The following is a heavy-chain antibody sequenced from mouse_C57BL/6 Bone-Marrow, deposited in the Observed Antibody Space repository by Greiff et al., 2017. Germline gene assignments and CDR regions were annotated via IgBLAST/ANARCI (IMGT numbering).Heavy chain of an antibody. V-gene: IGHV5-15*04. D-gene: IGHD2-4*01. CDR1: GFTFSDYG. CDR3: ARICYDYDGRYFDV. J-gene: IGHJ1*03. Sequence: EVKLVESGGGFVQPGGSLKLSCAASGFTFSDYGMAWVRQAPRKGPEWVAFISNLAYSIYYADTVTGRFTISRENAKNTLYLEMSSLRSEDTAMYYCARICYDYDGRYFDVWGTATTVTVSS. CDR2: ISNLAYSI.